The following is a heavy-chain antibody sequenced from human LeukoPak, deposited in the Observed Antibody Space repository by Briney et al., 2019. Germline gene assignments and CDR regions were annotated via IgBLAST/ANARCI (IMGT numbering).Heavy chain of an antibody. D-gene: IGHD3-22*01. CDR2: IYYSGSP. CDR1: SGSISSSSYY. Sequence: SETLSLTCSVFSGSISSSSYYWGWIRQPPGKGLEWIGTIYYSGSPYYNPSLKSPVTISVDMSKNPFSLTLSSLPATDYTVYYCARESSGYFDAFDIWGQGTMVTVSS. J-gene: IGHJ3*02. CDR3: ARESSGYFDAFDI. V-gene: IGHV4-39*01.